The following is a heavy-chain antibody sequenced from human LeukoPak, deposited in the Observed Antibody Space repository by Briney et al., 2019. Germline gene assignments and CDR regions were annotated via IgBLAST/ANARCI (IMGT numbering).Heavy chain of an antibody. CDR2: INHSGST. CDR3: ARGIGFSSGWTSGDS. CDR1: GGSFSGYY. V-gene: IGHV4-34*01. D-gene: IGHD6-19*01. J-gene: IGHJ4*02. Sequence: SGTLSLTCDVYGGSFSGYYWSWIRQSPGKGLEWIGEINHSGSTVYNPSLKSRLTISVDTSKNQFSLKLSSVTAADAAVYYCARGIGFSSGWTSGDSWGQGTLVTVSS.